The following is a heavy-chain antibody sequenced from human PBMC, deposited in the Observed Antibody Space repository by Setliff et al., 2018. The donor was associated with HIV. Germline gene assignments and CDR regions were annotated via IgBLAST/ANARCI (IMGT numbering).Heavy chain of an antibody. V-gene: IGHV4-39*01. J-gene: IGHJ5*01. Sequence: SETLSLTCTVSGGSIRSRDYSWGWIRQPPGKGLEWIVSLPHSGATFYNPPLRSRVTTSEDTSKNQFSLRLSSVTAADTAVYYCARRAYYDFWSGFYLSIANRFDSWGQGILVTVS. CDR2: LPHSGAT. CDR3: ARRAYYDFWSGFYLSIANRFDS. D-gene: IGHD3-3*01. CDR1: GGSIRSRDYS.